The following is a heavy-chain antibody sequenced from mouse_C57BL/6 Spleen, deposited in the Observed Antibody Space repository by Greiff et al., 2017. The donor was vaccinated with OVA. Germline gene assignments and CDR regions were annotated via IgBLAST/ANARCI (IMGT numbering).Heavy chain of an antibody. V-gene: IGHV1-55*01. D-gene: IGHD4-1*01. CDR3: ARCVGGTGYFDY. CDR1: GYTFTSYW. J-gene: IGHJ2*01. CDR2: IYPGSGST. Sequence: VQLQQPGAELVKPGASVKMSCKASGYTFTSYWITWVKQRPGQGLEWIGDIYPGSGSTNYNEKFKSKATLTVDTSSSTAYMQLSSLTSEDSAVYYCARCVGGTGYFDYWGQGTTLTVSS.